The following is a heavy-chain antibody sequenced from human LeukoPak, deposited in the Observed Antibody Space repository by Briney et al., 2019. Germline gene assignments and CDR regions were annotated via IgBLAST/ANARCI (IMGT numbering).Heavy chain of an antibody. CDR3: ARWVRGVITWFYP. CDR1: GGSISSYY. V-gene: IGHV4-59*01. Sequence: PSETLSLTCTVSGGSISSYYWSWIRQPPGKGLEWIGYIYYSGSTNYNPSLKSRVTISVDTSKNQFSLKLSSVTAADTAVYYCARWVRGVITWFYPWGQGTLVTVSS. D-gene: IGHD3-10*01. CDR2: IYYSGST. J-gene: IGHJ5*02.